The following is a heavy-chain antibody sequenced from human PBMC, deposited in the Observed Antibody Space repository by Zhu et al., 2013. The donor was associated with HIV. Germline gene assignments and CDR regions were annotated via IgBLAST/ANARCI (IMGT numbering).Heavy chain of an antibody. CDR2: IIPIFGTA. CDR1: GGTFSSYA. V-gene: IGHV1-69*06. D-gene: IGHD1-26*01. CDR3: ARVVGTSGRSYYYGMDV. Sequence: QVQLVQSGAEVKKPGSSVKVSCKASGGTFSSYAISWVRQAPGQGLEWMGGIIPIFGTANYAQKFQGRVTITADKSTSTAYMELSSLRSEDTAVYYCARVVGTSGRSYYYGMDVWGQGTTVTVSS. J-gene: IGHJ6*02.